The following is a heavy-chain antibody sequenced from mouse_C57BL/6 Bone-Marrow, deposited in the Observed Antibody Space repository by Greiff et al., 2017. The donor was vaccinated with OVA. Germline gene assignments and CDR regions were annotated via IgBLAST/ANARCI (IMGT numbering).Heavy chain of an antibody. D-gene: IGHD1-1*01. Sequence: QVQLKQSGAELVRPGTSVKVSCKASGYAFTNYLIEWVKQRPGQGLEWIGVINPGSGGTNYNEKFKGKATLTADKSSSTAYMQLSSLTSEDSAVYFCARPVVYYYGSSYWYFDVWGTGTTVTVSS. CDR3: ARPVVYYYGSSYWYFDV. CDR2: INPGSGGT. CDR1: GYAFTNYL. V-gene: IGHV1-54*01. J-gene: IGHJ1*03.